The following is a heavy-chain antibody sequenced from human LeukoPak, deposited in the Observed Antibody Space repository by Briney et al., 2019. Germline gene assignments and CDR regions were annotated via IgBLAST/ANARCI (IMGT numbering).Heavy chain of an antibody. J-gene: IGHJ4*02. V-gene: IGHV3-23*01. CDR2: IIGSSGST. CDR1: GFRFSNYA. Sequence: GGSLRLSCAASGFRFSNYAMSWVRQAPGKGLEWVSVIIGSSGSTFYADSVEGRFTISRDNSKNTLYLQMNSLRAEDTAVYYCARVVVGATWGYYFDYWGQGTLVTVSS. CDR3: ARVVVGATWGYYFDY. D-gene: IGHD1-26*01.